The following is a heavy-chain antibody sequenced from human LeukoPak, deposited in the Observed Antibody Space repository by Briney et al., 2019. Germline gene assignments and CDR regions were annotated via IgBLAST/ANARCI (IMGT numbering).Heavy chain of an antibody. CDR1: GGSISPYY. Sequence: SETLSLPCTVSGGSISPYYWSWIRQPAGKGLEWIGRIYASGSTNYNPSLKSRVTMSVDTSRNQFSLKLSSVTAADTAVYYCVRDYSGLNRGWFDPWGQGTLVTVSS. CDR2: IYASGST. D-gene: IGHD5-12*01. J-gene: IGHJ5*02. CDR3: VRDYSGLNRGWFDP. V-gene: IGHV4-4*07.